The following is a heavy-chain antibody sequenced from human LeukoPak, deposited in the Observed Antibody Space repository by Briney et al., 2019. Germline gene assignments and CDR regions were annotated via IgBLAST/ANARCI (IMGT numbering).Heavy chain of an antibody. V-gene: IGHV3-21*01. CDR3: ARAPSSSWAFDY. CDR1: GFTFTNYV. J-gene: IGHJ4*02. CDR2: ISSSSSYI. D-gene: IGHD6-13*01. Sequence: GGSLRLSCAASGFTFTNYVMNWVRQAPGKGLEWVSSISSSSSYIYYADSVKGRFTISRDNAKNSLYLQMNSLRAEDTAVYYCARAPSSSWAFDYWGQGTLVTVSS.